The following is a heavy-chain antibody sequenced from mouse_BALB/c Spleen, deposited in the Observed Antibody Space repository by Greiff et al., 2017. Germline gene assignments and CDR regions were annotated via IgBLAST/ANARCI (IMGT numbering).Heavy chain of an antibody. Sequence: EVQLVESGGGLVKPGGSLKLSCAASGFTFSDYYMYWVRQTPEKRLEWVATISDGGSYTYYPDSVKGRFTISRDNAKNNLYLQMSSLKSEDTAMYYCARVGMITSFDYWGQGTTLTVSS. V-gene: IGHV5-4*02. CDR2: ISDGGSYT. J-gene: IGHJ2*01. CDR1: GFTFSDYY. D-gene: IGHD2-4*01. CDR3: ARVGMITSFDY.